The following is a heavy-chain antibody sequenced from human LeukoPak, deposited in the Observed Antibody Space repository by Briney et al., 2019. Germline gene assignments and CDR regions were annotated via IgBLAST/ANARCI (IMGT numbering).Heavy chain of an antibody. Sequence: GGSLRLSCAASGFTFSSYSMNWVRQAPGKGLEWVSYISSSTSTKYYADSVKGRFTISRDNAKTSLYLQMNSLRDEDTAVYYCARDLGYLRPHYGMDVWGQGTTVTVSS. CDR2: ISSSTSTK. V-gene: IGHV3-48*02. CDR3: ARDLGYLRPHYGMDV. J-gene: IGHJ6*02. D-gene: IGHD4-17*01. CDR1: GFTFSSYS.